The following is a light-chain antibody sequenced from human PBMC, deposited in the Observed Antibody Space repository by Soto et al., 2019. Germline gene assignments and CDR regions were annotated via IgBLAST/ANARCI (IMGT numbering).Light chain of an antibody. CDR3: QHSNNWSRT. Sequence: EIVMTQSPATLSVSPGERATVSCRASQSVSSNLAWYQQKPGQAPRLLIYGASTRATGIPARFSGSGSGTDFTLTFGGLRSADFAVYYGQHSNNWSRTFGQGTKLEIK. J-gene: IGKJ2*01. V-gene: IGKV3-15*01. CDR1: QSVSSN. CDR2: GAS.